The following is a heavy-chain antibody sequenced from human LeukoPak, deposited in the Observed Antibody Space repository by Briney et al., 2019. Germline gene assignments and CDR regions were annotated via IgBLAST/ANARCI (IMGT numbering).Heavy chain of an antibody. V-gene: IGHV1-18*01. CDR2: ISTDNGNT. CDR3: AREYCDTTRCYLPDY. J-gene: IGHJ4*02. D-gene: IGHD2-2*01. Sequence: ASVKVSCKASGYTLANYGISWVRQAPGQGLEWMGWISTDNGNTKYAQKFQGRVTVTTDASTSTVYMELRSLRSDDTAVYYCAREYCDTTRCYLPDYWGQGTLVTVSS. CDR1: GYTLANYG.